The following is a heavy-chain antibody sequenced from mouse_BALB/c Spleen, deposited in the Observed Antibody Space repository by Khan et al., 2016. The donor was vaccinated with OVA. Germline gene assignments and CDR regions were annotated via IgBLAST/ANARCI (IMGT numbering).Heavy chain of an antibody. J-gene: IGHJ4*01. Sequence: VLLVESGPGLVAPSQSLSITCTVSGFSLTSYGVHWVRQPPGKGLEWLVVIWSDGSTNYNSVLNSRLSISKDNSKSQVFLKMNSLQTDDTAIYYCARWFDGYSTLYAMDYWGQGTSVTVSS. CDR2: IWSDGST. D-gene: IGHD2-3*01. V-gene: IGHV2-6*02. CDR3: ARWFDGYSTLYAMDY. CDR1: GFSLTSYG.